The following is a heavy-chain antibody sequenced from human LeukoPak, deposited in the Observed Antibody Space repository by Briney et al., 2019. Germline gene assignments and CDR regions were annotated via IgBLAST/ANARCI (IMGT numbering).Heavy chain of an antibody. CDR3: ARGHSGYDYGLFDY. J-gene: IGHJ4*02. Sequence: SETLSLTCAVSGYSISSGYYWGWIRQPPGKGLEGIGRIYHSGSTYYNPSPKSRVTISVDTSKNQFSLKLSSVTAADTAVYYCARGHSGYDYGLFDYWGQGTLVTVSS. CDR1: GYSISSGYY. V-gene: IGHV4-38-2*01. CDR2: IYHSGST. D-gene: IGHD5-12*01.